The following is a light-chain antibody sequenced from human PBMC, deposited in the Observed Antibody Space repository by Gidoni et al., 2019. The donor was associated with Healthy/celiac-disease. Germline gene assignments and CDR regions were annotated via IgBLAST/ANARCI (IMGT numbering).Light chain of an antibody. CDR3: QQRSNWPLT. CDR1: QSVSSY. V-gene: IGKV3-11*01. CDR2: DAS. J-gene: IGKJ4*01. Sequence: IVLTQSPATRSLSPEESATLSCRASQSVSSYLAWYQQKPGQAPRLLIYDASNRATGIPARFSGSGSGTDFTLTISSLEPEDFAVYYCQQRSNWPLTFGGGTKVEIK.